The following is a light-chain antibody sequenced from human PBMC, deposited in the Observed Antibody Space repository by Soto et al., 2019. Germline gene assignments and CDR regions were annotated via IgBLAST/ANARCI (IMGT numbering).Light chain of an antibody. CDR1: QSVSSSY. CDR2: GES. V-gene: IGKV3-20*01. J-gene: IGKJ1*01. Sequence: EIVLTQSPGTLSLSPGERATLSCRASQSVSSSYLAWYQQKPGQAPRLLIYGESSSATGIPDRFSGSEAGTDFTLAISRLEPEDCVVYYGQQYGSSLWTCGQRTKVEIK. CDR3: QQYGSSLWT.